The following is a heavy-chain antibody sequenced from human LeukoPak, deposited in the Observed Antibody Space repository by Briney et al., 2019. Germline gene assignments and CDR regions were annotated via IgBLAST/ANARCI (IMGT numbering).Heavy chain of an antibody. Sequence: GGSLRLSCAASGFTFSSYSMNWVRQAPGKGLEWVSSISSSSSYIYYADSVKGRFTISRDNAKNSLYLQMNSLRAEDTAVYYCARDRLATSGGWYMDVWGKGTTVTVSS. CDR3: ARDRLATSGGWYMDV. V-gene: IGHV3-21*01. D-gene: IGHD3-10*01. CDR1: GFTFSSYS. J-gene: IGHJ6*03. CDR2: ISSSSSYI.